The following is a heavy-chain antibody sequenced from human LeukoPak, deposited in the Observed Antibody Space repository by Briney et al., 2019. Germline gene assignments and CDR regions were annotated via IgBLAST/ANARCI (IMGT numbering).Heavy chain of an antibody. CDR3: ARYDYGDNFDY. Sequence: GGSLRLSCAASGFTFSSYGMHWVRQAPGKGLEWVAVIYSGGGTNYADSVKGRFIISRDNSKNTLYLQMNSLRAEDTAVYYCARYDYGDNFDYWGQGTLVTVSS. V-gene: IGHV3-NL1*01. CDR1: GFTFSSYG. D-gene: IGHD4-17*01. J-gene: IGHJ4*02. CDR2: IYSGGGT.